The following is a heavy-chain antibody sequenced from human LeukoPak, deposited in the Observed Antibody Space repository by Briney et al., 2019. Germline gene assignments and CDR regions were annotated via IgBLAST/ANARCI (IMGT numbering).Heavy chain of an antibody. V-gene: IGHV3-23*01. Sequence: GGSLRLSCAASGFTFSSYAMSWVRQAPGKGLEWVSLISGSGGSTYYADSVKGRFTISRDNLRNTLYLQMNSLRAEDTAVFYCAKDRDDYVWGSYLGAFDIWGQGTMVTVSS. CDR1: GFTFSSYA. D-gene: IGHD3-16*01. CDR2: ISGSGGST. CDR3: AKDRDDYVWGSYLGAFDI. J-gene: IGHJ3*02.